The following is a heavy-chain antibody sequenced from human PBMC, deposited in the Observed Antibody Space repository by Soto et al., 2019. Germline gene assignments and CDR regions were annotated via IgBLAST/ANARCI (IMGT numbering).Heavy chain of an antibody. Sequence: ASVKVSCKASGYTFTGYYMHWVRQAPGQGLEWMGWINPNSGGTNYAQKFQGRVTMTRDTSISTAYMELSRLRSDDTAVYYCAIAVAGLGYFDYCGQGTLVTVSS. J-gene: IGHJ4*02. CDR3: AIAVAGLGYFDY. CDR1: GYTFTGYY. CDR2: INPNSGGT. D-gene: IGHD6-19*01. V-gene: IGHV1-2*02.